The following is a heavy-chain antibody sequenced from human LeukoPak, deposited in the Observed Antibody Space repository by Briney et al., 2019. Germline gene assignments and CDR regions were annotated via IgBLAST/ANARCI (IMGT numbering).Heavy chain of an antibody. J-gene: IGHJ6*03. CDR2: ISWNSFTI. CDR3: AKDIGRVDTASTYMDV. CDR1: GFTFSSYS. D-gene: IGHD5-18*01. V-gene: IGHV3-9*01. Sequence: GGSLRLSCAASGFTFSSYSMNWVRQAPGKGLEWVSGISWNSFTIGYADSVKGRFTISRDNAKNSLYLQMNSLRVEDTALYYCAKDIGRVDTASTYMDVWGKGTTVTISS.